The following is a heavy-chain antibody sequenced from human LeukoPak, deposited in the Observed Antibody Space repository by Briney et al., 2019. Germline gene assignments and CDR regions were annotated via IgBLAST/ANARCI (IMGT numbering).Heavy chain of an antibody. CDR2: IYYSGST. Sequence: SQTLSLTCTVSGGSISSGDYYWSWIRQPPGKGLEWIVYIYYSGSTYYNPSLKSRVTISVDTSKNQFSLKLSSVTAADTAVYYCASGDYYDSSGYYPNAFDIWGQGTMVTVSS. J-gene: IGHJ3*02. D-gene: IGHD3-22*01. CDR1: GGSISSGDYY. V-gene: IGHV4-30-4*01. CDR3: ASGDYYDSSGYYPNAFDI.